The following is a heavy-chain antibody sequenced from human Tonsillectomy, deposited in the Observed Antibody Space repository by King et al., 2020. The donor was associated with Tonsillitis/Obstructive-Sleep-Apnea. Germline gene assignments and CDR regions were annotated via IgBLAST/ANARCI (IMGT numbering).Heavy chain of an antibody. J-gene: IGHJ4*02. CDR1: GFAFSNYA. CDR3: AKSMAYTVDY. CDR2: INGSGGST. Sequence: VQLVESGGGLVQPGGSLRLSCAASGFAFSNYAMSWVRQAPGKGLEWFSAINGSGGSTYYADSVKGRFTISRDNSKNTLYLQMNSLRAEDTAVYYCAKSMAYTVDYWGQGTLVTVSS. V-gene: IGHV3-23*04. D-gene: IGHD3-16*01.